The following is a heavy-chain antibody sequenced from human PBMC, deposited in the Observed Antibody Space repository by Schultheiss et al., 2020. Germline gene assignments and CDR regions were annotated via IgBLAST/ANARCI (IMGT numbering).Heavy chain of an antibody. J-gene: IGHJ4*02. V-gene: IGHV1-3*01. CDR1: GFTFTSSA. D-gene: IGHD2-15*01. Sequence: ASVKVSCKASGFTFTSSAMQWVRQARGQGLEWMGWINPNSGGTNYAQKFQGRVTITRDTSASTAYMELSSLRSEDTAVYYCARDKEVVVVAQYYFDYWGKGTLVTVSS. CDR3: ARDKEVVVVAQYYFDY. CDR2: INPNSGGT.